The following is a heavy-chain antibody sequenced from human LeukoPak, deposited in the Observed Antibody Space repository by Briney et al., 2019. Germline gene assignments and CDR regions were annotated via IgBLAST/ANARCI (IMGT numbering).Heavy chain of an antibody. CDR1: GFTFSSYW. CDR3: ARDFGCVGATKMGDYFDC. Sequence: GGSLRLSCAASGFTFSSYWMSWVRQAPGKGLEWVANIKQDGSEKYYVDSVKGRFTISRDNAKNSLYLQMNSLRAEDTAVYYCARDFGCVGATKMGDYFDCWGQGTLVTVSS. D-gene: IGHD1-26*01. V-gene: IGHV3-7*01. J-gene: IGHJ4*02. CDR2: IKQDGSEK.